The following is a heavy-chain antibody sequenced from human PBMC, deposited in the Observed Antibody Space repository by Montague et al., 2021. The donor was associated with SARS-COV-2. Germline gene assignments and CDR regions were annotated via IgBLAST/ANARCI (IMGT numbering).Heavy chain of an antibody. Sequence: QSGAEVKKPGESLWISCKGSGYSFTTYWINWVRQMPGKGLEWMGKIDPSDSNTNYSPSFQGHVTISVYRSISTAYLQWRSLKASDTAMYYCATPDYWGQGTLVTVSS. V-gene: IGHV5-10-1*01. CDR3: ATPDY. CDR1: GYSFTTYW. CDR2: IDPSDSNT. J-gene: IGHJ4*02.